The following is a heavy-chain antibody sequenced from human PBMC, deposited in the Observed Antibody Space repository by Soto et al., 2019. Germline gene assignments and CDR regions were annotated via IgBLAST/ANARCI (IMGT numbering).Heavy chain of an antibody. D-gene: IGHD2-15*01. CDR3: ARVNKAAATSAFDP. CDR1: GGSISSGGYY. V-gene: IGHV4-31*03. CDR2: IYYSGST. J-gene: IGHJ5*02. Sequence: SETLSLTCTVSGGSISSGGYYWSWIRQHPGKGLEWIGYIYYSGSTYYNPSLKSRVTISVDTSKNQFSLKLSSVTAADTAVYYCARVNKAAATSAFDPWGQETLLTISS.